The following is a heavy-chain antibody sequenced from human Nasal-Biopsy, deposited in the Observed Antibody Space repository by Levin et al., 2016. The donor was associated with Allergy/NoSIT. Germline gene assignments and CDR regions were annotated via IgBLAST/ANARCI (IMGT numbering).Heavy chain of an antibody. Sequence: ASVKVSCKTSGYTFVDSYIHWVRQAPGQGLEWLGWINPKHGGTNYAQQFQGRVTMTRDTSISTAFLELNNLRSDDTAVYFCGRDGGCSVSACYVYFHYYYMDAWGTGTTVTVS. J-gene: IGHJ6*03. CDR1: GYTFVDSY. D-gene: IGHD2-2*01. CDR3: GRDGGCSVSACYVYFHYYYMDA. V-gene: IGHV1-2*02. CDR2: INPKHGGT.